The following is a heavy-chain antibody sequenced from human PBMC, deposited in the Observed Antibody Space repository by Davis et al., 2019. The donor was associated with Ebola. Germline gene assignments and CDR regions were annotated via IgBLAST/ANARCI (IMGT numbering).Heavy chain of an antibody. J-gene: IGHJ3*01. CDR1: GFSFGSEA. D-gene: IGHD2-21*02. V-gene: IGHV3-11*06. CDR3: VRGRDIVVVTATPCFGF. Sequence: GESLKISCAASGFSFGSEAMSWIRQAPGKGLEWVSYISSSSSYTNYADSVKGRFTISRDNAKNSLFLQMNNLRDEDTAVYYCVRGRDIVVVTATPCFGFWGQGTMVTVSS. CDR2: ISSSSSYT.